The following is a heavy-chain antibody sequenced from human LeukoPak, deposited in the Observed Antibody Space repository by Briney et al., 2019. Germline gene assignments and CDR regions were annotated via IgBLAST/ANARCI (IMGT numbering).Heavy chain of an antibody. V-gene: IGHV3-30*04. J-gene: IGHJ6*03. Sequence: QAGGSLRLSCAASGFTFSSYAMNWVRQAPGKGLEWVAVISYDGSNKYYADSVTGRFTISRDNSKNTLYLQMNILRVEDTALYYCAKGVGDYWDYYHYMDVWGKGTTVTVSS. CDR3: AKGVGDYWDYYHYMDV. CDR1: GFTFSSYA. CDR2: ISYDGSNK. D-gene: IGHD4-17*01.